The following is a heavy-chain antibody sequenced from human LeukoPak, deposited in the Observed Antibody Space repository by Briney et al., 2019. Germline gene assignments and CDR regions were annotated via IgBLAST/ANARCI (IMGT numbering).Heavy chain of an antibody. D-gene: IGHD4-17*01. J-gene: IGHJ4*02. V-gene: IGHV3-33*01. Sequence: PGRSLRLSCAASGFTFNSYGIHWVRLAPGKGLEWVAFIWYDGSNKYYADSVKGRFTISRDNSKNTLYLQMNSLRAEDTAVYYCARARTTRGFDYWGQGTLVTVSS. CDR1: GFTFNSYG. CDR3: ARARTTRGFDY. CDR2: IWYDGSNK.